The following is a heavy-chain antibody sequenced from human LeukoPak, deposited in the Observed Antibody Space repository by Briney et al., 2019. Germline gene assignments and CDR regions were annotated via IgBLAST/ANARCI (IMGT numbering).Heavy chain of an antibody. CDR3: ARDWDGYYFDY. Sequence: SQTLSLTCAISGDSVSSGRAAWNWIRQSTSRGLEWLGRTYYRSQWYNDYAGSVQSRITINPDTSKNQFSLQLNSVTPEDTAVYYCARDWDGYYFDYWGQGTLVTVSS. V-gene: IGHV6-1*01. D-gene: IGHD1-26*01. CDR2: TYYRSQWYN. CDR1: GDSVSSGRAA. J-gene: IGHJ4*02.